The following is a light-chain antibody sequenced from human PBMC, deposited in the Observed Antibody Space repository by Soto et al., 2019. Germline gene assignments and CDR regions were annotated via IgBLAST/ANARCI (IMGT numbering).Light chain of an antibody. V-gene: IGKV3-20*01. Sequence: EIVLTQSPGTLSLSPGERATLSCRASQSVSRSYLAWYQQKPGQAPRLLIYGASTRATGIPARFSGSGSGTDFTLTISSLQSEDFAVYYCQQYSSWPPITFGQGTKVDIK. CDR2: GAS. CDR3: QQYSSWPPIT. J-gene: IGKJ2*01. CDR1: QSVSRSY.